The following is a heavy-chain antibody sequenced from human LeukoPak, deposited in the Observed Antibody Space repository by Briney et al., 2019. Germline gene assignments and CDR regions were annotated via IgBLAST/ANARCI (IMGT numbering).Heavy chain of an antibody. CDR1: GFTFSVYS. CDR2: IKQDGSEK. V-gene: IGHV3-7*01. J-gene: IGHJ4*02. Sequence: PGGSLRLSCAASGFTFSVYSMSWVRQAPGKGLEWVANIKQDGSEKYYVDSVKGRFTISRDNAKNSLYLQMNSLRAEDTAVYYCARDSSSWYLSRGGGADYWGQGTLVTVSS. CDR3: ARDSSSWYLSRGGGADY. D-gene: IGHD6-13*01.